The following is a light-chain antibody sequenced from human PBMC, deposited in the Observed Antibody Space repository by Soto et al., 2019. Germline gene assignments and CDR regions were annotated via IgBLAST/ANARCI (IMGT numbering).Light chain of an antibody. Sequence: QSALTQPPSASGSPGQSVTIYCTGTSSDIGIYDFVSWYQQHPGKAPKLLIYEVSKRPSGVPDRFSGSKSGNTASLTVSDLQTEDAADYYCSAYAGTNDLGVFGGGTKLTVL. V-gene: IGLV2-8*01. J-gene: IGLJ3*02. CDR3: SAYAGTNDLGV. CDR2: EVS. CDR1: SSDIGIYDF.